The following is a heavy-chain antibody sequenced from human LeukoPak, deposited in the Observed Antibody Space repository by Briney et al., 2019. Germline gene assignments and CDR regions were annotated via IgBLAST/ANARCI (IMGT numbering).Heavy chain of an antibody. J-gene: IGHJ4*02. CDR1: GFTFSSYG. CDR2: IWYDGSNK. D-gene: IGHD3-22*01. V-gene: IGHV3-33*01. CDR3: ARGDYYDSSGYYLDY. Sequence: GGSLRLSCAASGFTFSSYGMHWVRQAPGKGLEWVAVIWYDGSNKYYADSVKGRFTISRDNSKSTLYLQMSSLRAEDTAVYYCARGDYYDSSGYYLDYWGQGTLVTVSS.